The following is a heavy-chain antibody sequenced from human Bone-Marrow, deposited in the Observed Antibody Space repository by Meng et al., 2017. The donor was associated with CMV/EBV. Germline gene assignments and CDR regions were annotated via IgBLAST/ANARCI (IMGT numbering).Heavy chain of an antibody. D-gene: IGHD4-11*01. J-gene: IGHJ6*02. CDR1: GFTFSSYA. CDR3: ATSTVDYYYYGMDV. Sequence: GESLKISCAASGFTFSSYAMHWVRQAPGKGLEWVAVISYDGSNKYYADSVKGRFTISRDNSKNTLYLQMNSLRAEDTAVYYCATSTVDYYYYGMDVWGQGTTVTVSS. V-gene: IGHV3-30-3*01. CDR2: ISYDGSNK.